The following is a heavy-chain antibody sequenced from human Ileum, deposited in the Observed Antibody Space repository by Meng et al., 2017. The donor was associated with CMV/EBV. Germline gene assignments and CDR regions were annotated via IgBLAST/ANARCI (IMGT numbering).Heavy chain of an antibody. CDR2: IIPVVDIV. CDR1: GATFSSSA. Sequence: QVHLVQSGAEVKKPGSSVKVSCKASGATFSSSAISWVRQAPGQGLEWMGGIIPVVDIVNYAQKFQDRITVTADKSTTTAYMELHSLRSDDTAVFYCATIAFFSNSSGYFLDSWGQGTLVTVSS. CDR3: ATIAFFSNSSGYFLDS. J-gene: IGHJ4*02. V-gene: IGHV1-69*10. D-gene: IGHD3-22*01.